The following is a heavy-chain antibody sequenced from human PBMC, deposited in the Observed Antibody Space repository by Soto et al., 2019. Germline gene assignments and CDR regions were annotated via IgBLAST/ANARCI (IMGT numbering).Heavy chain of an antibody. CDR3: ARGSSWGSYYYYGMDV. CDR2: VYYSGSN. CDR1: CGSISSRSYY. V-gene: IGHV4-39*01. D-gene: IGHD6-13*01. J-gene: IGHJ6*02. Sequence: SSETLSLTCTISCGSISSRSYYWGWMRQPKRKGLEWIGGVYYSGSNYYNQSLKSRVTIYVGTPKNQFSLKLSSVTAAETAVYYCARGSSWGSYYYYGMDVWGQGTT.